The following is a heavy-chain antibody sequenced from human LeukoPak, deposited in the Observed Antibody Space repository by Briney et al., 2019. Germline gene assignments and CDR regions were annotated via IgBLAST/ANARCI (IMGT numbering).Heavy chain of an antibody. D-gene: IGHD3-3*01. Sequence: GGSLRLSCAASGFTFSSYAMTWVRQAPGKGLEWVSAISGSGYNSYYADSVKGRFAISRDNSKNTLFLQMNSLRGKDTAIYYCAKWMVRRDFWSGAFDIWGQGTRVTV. CDR3: AKWMVRRDFWSGAFDI. V-gene: IGHV3-23*01. CDR1: GFTFSSYA. CDR2: ISGSGYNS. J-gene: IGHJ3*02.